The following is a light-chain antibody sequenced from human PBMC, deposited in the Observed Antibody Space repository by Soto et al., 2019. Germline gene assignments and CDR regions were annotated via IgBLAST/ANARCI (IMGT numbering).Light chain of an antibody. Sequence: QSALTQPPSASGSPGQSVTISCTGTSSDVGAYKYVSWYQQYPGKAPKLMIYEVTKRPSGVPDRFSGSKSGNTASLTVSGLQAEYEADYYCTSYVGNAIWVFGGGTKVTGL. CDR3: TSYVGNAIWV. J-gene: IGLJ3*02. V-gene: IGLV2-8*01. CDR2: EVT. CDR1: SSDVGAYKY.